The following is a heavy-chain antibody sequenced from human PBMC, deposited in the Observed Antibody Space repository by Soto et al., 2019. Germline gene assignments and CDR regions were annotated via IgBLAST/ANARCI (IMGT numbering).Heavy chain of an antibody. J-gene: IGHJ6*02. CDR2: ISYDGSNK. V-gene: IGHV3-30*18. CDR1: GFTFSSYG. CDR3: AKDLVGGMDV. Sequence: QVQLVESGGGVVQPGRSLRLSCAASGFTFSSYGMHWVRQAPGKGLEWVAVISYDGSNKYYADSVKDRFTISRDNSKNTLYLQMNSLRAEDTAVYYCAKDLVGGMDVWGQGTTVTVSS.